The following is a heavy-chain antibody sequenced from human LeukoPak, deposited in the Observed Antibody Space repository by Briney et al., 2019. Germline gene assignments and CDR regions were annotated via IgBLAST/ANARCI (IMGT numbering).Heavy chain of an antibody. Sequence: GGSLRLSCAASGFTFSNYALHWVRQAPGKGLEWVAVISYNGRNKYYADSVKGRFTISRDNSKNTLYLQMNSLRAEDTAVYYCAKEIWPTVTTPGWTYFDYWGQGALVTVSS. CDR2: ISYNGRNK. D-gene: IGHD4-17*01. CDR3: AKEIWPTVTTPGWTYFDY. V-gene: IGHV3-30*04. J-gene: IGHJ4*02. CDR1: GFTFSNYA.